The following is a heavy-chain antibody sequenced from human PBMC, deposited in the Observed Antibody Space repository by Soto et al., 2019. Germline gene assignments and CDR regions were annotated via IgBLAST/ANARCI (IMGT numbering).Heavy chain of an antibody. CDR3: ARLVGNEGAGYNFLDF. CDR1: GGSVSSESYL. V-gene: IGHV4-61*01. J-gene: IGHJ4*01. Sequence: QVQLQESGPGLVKPSETLSLTCTVSGGSVSSESYLWSWIRQPPGKGLNWIGYIHFNGNTNFNPSLTRRGTIAVASSTNQFSLKLNSVTDADTAVYYCARLVGNEGAGYNFLDFWVQGTLVTVSS. D-gene: IGHD5-12*01. CDR2: IHFNGNT.